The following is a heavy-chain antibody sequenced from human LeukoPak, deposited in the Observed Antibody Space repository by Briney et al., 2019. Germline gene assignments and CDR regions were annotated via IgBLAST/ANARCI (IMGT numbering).Heavy chain of an antibody. CDR3: AREGDYYDSSGYSAPDAFDI. J-gene: IGHJ3*02. CDR2: IYYSGST. V-gene: IGHV4-59*01. Sequence: SETLSLTCTVSGGSISSYYWSWIRQPPGKGLEWIGYIYYSGSTNYNPSLKSRVTISVDTSKNQFSLKLSSVTAADTAVYYCAREGDYYDSSGYSAPDAFDIWGQGTMVTVSS. CDR1: GGSISSYY. D-gene: IGHD3-22*01.